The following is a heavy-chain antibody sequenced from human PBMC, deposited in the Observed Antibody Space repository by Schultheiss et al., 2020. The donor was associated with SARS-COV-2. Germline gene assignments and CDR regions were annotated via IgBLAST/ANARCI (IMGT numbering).Heavy chain of an antibody. Sequence: SETLSLTCTVSGGSISSSSYYWGWIRQPPGKGLEWIGTMYYSGSTYYNPSLKSRVTISVDTSKNQFSLKLSSVTAADTAVYYCARVIAYGDYGYWGQGTLVTVSS. D-gene: IGHD4-17*01. V-gene: IGHV4-39*07. CDR3: ARVIAYGDYGY. CDR2: MYYSGST. J-gene: IGHJ4*02. CDR1: GGSISSSSYY.